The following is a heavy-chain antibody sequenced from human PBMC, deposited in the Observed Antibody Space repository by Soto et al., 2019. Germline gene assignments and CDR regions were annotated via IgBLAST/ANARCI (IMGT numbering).Heavy chain of an antibody. CDR2: MYNTGST. CDR1: GGSISSYY. J-gene: IGHJ5*02. V-gene: IGHV4-59*01. Sequence: PSETLSLTCTVSGGSISSYYWSWIRQPPGKGLEWIGYMYNTGSTIYNPSLKSRVTISVDTSKNQFSLKLNSVTAADTAVYYCAAAGIAAAGDNWFDPWGQGTLVTVSS. CDR3: AAAGIAAAGDNWFDP. D-gene: IGHD6-13*01.